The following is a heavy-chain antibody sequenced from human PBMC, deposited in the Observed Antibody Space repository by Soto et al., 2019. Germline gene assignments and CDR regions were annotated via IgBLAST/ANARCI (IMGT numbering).Heavy chain of an antibody. CDR2: ISTSSTYI. CDR1: GFTLSAYS. V-gene: IGHV3-21*01. D-gene: IGHD4-17*01. J-gene: IGHJ4*02. CDR3: ARETPLDLDYGGNPFSDF. Sequence: PGGSLRLSCAASGFTLSAYSMNWVRQTPGKGLEWVSSISTSSTYIHYADSVKGRFTISRDNAKNSLFLQMNSLTAEDTAVYYCARETPLDLDYGGNPFSDFWGQRALVTVSS.